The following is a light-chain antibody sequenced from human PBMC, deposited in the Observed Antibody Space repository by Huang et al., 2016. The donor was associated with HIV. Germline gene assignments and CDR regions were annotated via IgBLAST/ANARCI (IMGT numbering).Light chain of an antibody. CDR3: MQGQQTPYT. J-gene: IGKJ2*01. V-gene: IGKV2-28*01. Sequence: DIVMTQSPLSLAVIPGELASISCRSSQSILHRNGYNYLEWYVQKPGQSPQLLIYMGSNQASGVPHRVSGGGSGVEFTLKISGVEAEDVSYDYCMQGQQTPYTFGPGTKLEIK. CDR2: MGS. CDR1: QSILHRNGYNY.